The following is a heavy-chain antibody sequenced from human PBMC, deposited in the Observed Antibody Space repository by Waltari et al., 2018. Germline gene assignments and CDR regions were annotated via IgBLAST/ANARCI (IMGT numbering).Heavy chain of an antibody. CDR3: ARDRGLRRLSTFEI. CDR2: INHSGST. J-gene: IGHJ3*02. CDR1: GGSFSGYF. Sequence: QVPLQPGGAGLLKDSETRSLTCAVEGGSFSGYFRSWTRQPPGKGLEWIGEINHSGSTNYNPSLKSRITISVDTSKSQFSLKLSSVTAADTAVYYCARDRGLRRLSTFEIWGQGTMVTVSS. V-gene: IGHV4-34*01. D-gene: IGHD3-16*02.